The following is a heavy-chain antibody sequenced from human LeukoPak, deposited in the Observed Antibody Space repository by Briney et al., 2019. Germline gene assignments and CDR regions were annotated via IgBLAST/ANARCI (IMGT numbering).Heavy chain of an antibody. CDR1: GYSFTSYW. J-gene: IGHJ1*01. Sequence: GESLKISCKGFGYSFTSYWIGWVRQMPGKGLEWMGIIYPGDSDTRYSPSFQGQVTISADKSISTAYLQWSSLKASDTAMYYCARSGAVVPAASQGGFQHWGQGTLVTVSS. CDR3: ARSGAVVPAASQGGFQH. CDR2: IYPGDSDT. D-gene: IGHD2-2*01. V-gene: IGHV5-51*01.